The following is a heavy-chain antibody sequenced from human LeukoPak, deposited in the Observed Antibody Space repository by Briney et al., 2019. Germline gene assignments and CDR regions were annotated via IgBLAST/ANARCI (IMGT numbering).Heavy chain of an antibody. D-gene: IGHD4-17*01. CDR2: IYYSGST. J-gene: IGHJ4*02. Sequence: SETLSLTCTVSGGSISSYYWSWIRQHPGKGLEWIGYIYYSGSTYYNPSLKSRVTISVDTSKNQFSLKLSSVTAADTAVYYCARTDYGNYYFDYWGQGTLVTVSS. V-gene: IGHV4-59*06. CDR3: ARTDYGNYYFDY. CDR1: GGSISSYY.